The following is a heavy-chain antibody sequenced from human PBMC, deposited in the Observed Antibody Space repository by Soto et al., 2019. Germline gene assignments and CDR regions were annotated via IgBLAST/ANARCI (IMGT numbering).Heavy chain of an antibody. CDR3: ARAGGTTFTGLWHFDS. CDR2: IWYDGTQK. J-gene: IGHJ4*02. CDR1: GFTFNTYS. V-gene: IGHV3-33*01. D-gene: IGHD5-12*01. Sequence: QVQLEESGGGVVQPGRSLRLSCEASGFTFNTYSMHWVRQPPGKGLEWLAAIWYDGTQKYYADSVKGRFIISRDNSKKTLYLEMNSLRAEDTAVYYCARAGGTTFTGLWHFDSWGQGTLVTVSS.